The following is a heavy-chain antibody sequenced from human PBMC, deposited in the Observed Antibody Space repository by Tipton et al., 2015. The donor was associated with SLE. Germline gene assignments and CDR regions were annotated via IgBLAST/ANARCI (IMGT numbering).Heavy chain of an antibody. J-gene: IGHJ3*02. D-gene: IGHD6-19*01. CDR1: GFTFSDYY. CDR3: ARDGWIGPGAVAKKDAFDI. CDR2: ISSSGSTI. Sequence: SLRLSCAASGFTFSDYYMSWIRQAPGKGLEWVSYISSSGSTIYYADSVKGRFTISRDNAKNSLYLQMNSLRAEDTAVYYCARDGWIGPGAVAKKDAFDIWGQGTTVTVSS. V-gene: IGHV3-11*01.